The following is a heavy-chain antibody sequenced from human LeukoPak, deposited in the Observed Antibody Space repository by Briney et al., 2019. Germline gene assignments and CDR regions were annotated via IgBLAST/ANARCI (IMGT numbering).Heavy chain of an antibody. CDR1: GFTFSSYW. Sequence: GGSLRLSCAASGFTFSSYWMSWVRQAPGKGLEWVANIKQDGSEKYYVDSVKGRFTISRDNAKNSLYLQMNSLRAEDTAVYYCARLPIAAAGHFDYWGQGTLVTVSP. CDR3: ARLPIAAAGHFDY. J-gene: IGHJ4*02. D-gene: IGHD6-13*01. V-gene: IGHV3-7*01. CDR2: IKQDGSEK.